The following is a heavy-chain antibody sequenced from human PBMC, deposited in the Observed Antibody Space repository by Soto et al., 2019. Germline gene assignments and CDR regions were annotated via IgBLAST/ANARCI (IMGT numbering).Heavy chain of an antibody. Sequence: EVQLLESGGGLVQPGGSLRLSCAASGFTFSSYAMNWVRQAPGEGLEWVSAISGSGGSTYYPDSVKGRFSISRDNSKNTLYLQMNCLRAEDTAVYYCARDRDGYCYGGTCYSYYCFGVDVWGQGTTVTVSS. CDR1: GFTFSSYA. CDR3: ARDRDGYCYGGTCYSYYCFGVDV. V-gene: IGHV3-23*01. CDR2: ISGSGGST. D-gene: IGHD2-15*01. J-gene: IGHJ6*02.